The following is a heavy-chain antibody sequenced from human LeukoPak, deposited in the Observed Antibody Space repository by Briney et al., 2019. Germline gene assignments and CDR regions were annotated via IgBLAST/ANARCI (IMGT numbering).Heavy chain of an antibody. CDR1: GGSISSGGYY. CDR2: IFYTGST. J-gene: IGHJ4*02. V-gene: IGHV4-31*03. CDR3: ARGSLDFDY. Sequence: SETLSLTCTVSGGSISSGGYYWSWIRQHPGKGLEWIGYIFYTGSTHYNPSLKSRVTISVDPSENQFSLKLSSVTAADTAVYYCARGSLDFDYWGQGTLVTVSS.